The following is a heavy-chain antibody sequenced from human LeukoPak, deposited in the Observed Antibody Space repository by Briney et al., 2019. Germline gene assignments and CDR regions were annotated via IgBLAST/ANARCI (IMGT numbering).Heavy chain of an antibody. D-gene: IGHD3-9*01. Sequence: PSETLSLTCTVSGGSISSYYWSWIRQPPGKGLEWIGYIYYSGSTNYNPSLKSRVTISVDTSKNQFSLKLSSVTAADTAVYYCARVFPTGNWFDPWGQGTLVTVSS. J-gene: IGHJ5*02. CDR1: GGSISSYY. CDR3: ARVFPTGNWFDP. CDR2: IYYSGST. V-gene: IGHV4-59*01.